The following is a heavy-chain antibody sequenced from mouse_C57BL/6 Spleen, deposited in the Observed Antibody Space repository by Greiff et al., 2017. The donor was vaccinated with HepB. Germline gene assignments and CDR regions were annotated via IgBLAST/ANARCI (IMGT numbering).Heavy chain of an antibody. D-gene: IGHD1-1*01. CDR2: IDPSDSYT. V-gene: IGHV1-59*01. J-gene: IGHJ1*03. CDR3: ARTPPCVSGYGSSYGYFDV. CDR1: GYTFTSYW. Sequence: VQLQQSGAELVRPGTSVKLSCKASGYTFTSYWMHWVKQRPGQGLEWIGVIDPSDSYTNYNQKFKGKATLTVDTSSSTAYMQLSSLTSEDSAVYYCARTPPCVSGYGSSYGYFDVWGTGTTVTVSS.